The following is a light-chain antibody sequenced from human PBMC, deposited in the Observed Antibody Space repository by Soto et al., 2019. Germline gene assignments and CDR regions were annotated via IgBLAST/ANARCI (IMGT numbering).Light chain of an antibody. Sequence: DIVMTQSPDSLAVSLGERATLNRKSSMCSLYTSNNKNYLAWYRQKTGQPPKLXIYWESTRESGVPDRFSGSGSGTDLNLTTSRLQAEDVAVYYCQKYYSTPITCGQGTRLEIK. CDR2: WES. V-gene: IGKV4-1*01. CDR1: MCSLYTSNNKNY. J-gene: IGKJ5*01. CDR3: QKYYSTPIT.